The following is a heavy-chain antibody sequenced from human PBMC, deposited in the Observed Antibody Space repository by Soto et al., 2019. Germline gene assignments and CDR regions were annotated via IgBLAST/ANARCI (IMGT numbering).Heavy chain of an antibody. Sequence: EVQLVESGGGLVQPGGSLRLSCAASGFTFGPYWMHWVRQVPGKGLVWLSRINSDGSSTNYADSVKGRFTISRDNAKSTLSLQMHSLRAEDTAVYYCASGGSGYYNYWGQGTLVNVSS. V-gene: IGHV3-74*01. CDR3: ASGGSGYYNY. J-gene: IGHJ4*02. CDR2: INSDGSST. D-gene: IGHD3-22*01. CDR1: GFTFGPYW.